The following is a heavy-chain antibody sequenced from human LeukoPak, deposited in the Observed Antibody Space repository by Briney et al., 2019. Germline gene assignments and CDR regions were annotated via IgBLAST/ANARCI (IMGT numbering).Heavy chain of an antibody. D-gene: IGHD2-15*01. CDR3: ATDTTDGIRMVVAAPRFDY. CDR1: GYTLTELA. CDR2: FDPEDGET. Sequence: ASVKVSCKVSGYTLTELAMHWVRQAPGKGLERMGGFDPEDGETIYAQKFQGRVTMTEDTSTDTAYMELSSLRSEDTAVYYCATDTTDGIRMVVAAPRFDYWGQGTLVTVSS. V-gene: IGHV1-24*01. J-gene: IGHJ4*02.